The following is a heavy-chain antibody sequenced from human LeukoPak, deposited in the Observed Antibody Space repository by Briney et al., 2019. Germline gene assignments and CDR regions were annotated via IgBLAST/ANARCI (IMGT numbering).Heavy chain of an antibody. CDR3: TTDWDTYYDFWSGYPPLDY. Sequence: KTGGSLRLSCAASGFTLSNAWMSWVRQAPGKGLEWVGRIKSKTDGGTTDYAAPVKGRFTISRDDSKNTLYLQMNSLKTEDTAVYYCTTDWDTYYDFWSGYPPLDYWGQGTLVTVSS. J-gene: IGHJ4*02. CDR1: GFTLSNAW. CDR2: IKSKTDGGTT. V-gene: IGHV3-15*01. D-gene: IGHD3-3*01.